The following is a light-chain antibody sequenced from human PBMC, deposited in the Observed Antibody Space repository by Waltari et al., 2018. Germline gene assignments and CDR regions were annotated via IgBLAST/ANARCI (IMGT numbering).Light chain of an antibody. V-gene: IGLV1-47*01. CDR1: SSNIGSNY. CDR2: RNN. CDR3: AAWDDSLSGPV. Sequence: QSVLTQPPSASGTPGQRVTISCSGSSSNIGSNYVYWYQQLPGTAPKLLIYRNNQRPSGVPGRFSGSKSGTSASLAISGLRSEDEADYYCAAWDDSLSGPVFGGGIKLTVL. J-gene: IGLJ2*01.